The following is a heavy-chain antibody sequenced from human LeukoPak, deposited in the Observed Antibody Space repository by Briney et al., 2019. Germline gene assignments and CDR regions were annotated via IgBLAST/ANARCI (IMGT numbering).Heavy chain of an antibody. J-gene: IGHJ4*02. CDR3: ARGEGGYTYAF. CDR1: GYSFPSYW. CDR2: INPADSDT. D-gene: IGHD5-24*01. V-gene: IGHV5-51*01. Sequence: GESPKISCKASGYSFPSYWIAWVRQIPRKGLEWMGIINPADSDTRYSLSIQGQVTISADRSISTAYLQWSSLKASDTAIYYCARGEGGYTYAFWGQGTLVSVSS.